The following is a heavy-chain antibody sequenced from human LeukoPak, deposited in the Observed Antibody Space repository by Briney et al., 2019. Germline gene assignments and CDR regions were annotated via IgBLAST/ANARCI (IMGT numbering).Heavy chain of an antibody. D-gene: IGHD3-3*01. V-gene: IGHV3-43*01. CDR3: AKEGGTMFFDS. J-gene: IGHJ5*01. CDR2: FSGNGKTT. Sequence: GGSLRLSCVASGFNFRRYTMHWVRQVPGKGLEWVSLFSGNGKTTYYADSVKGRFTIFRDDSKNSVTLQMNSLRSDASALYFCAKEGGTMFFDSWGQGTLVTVSS. CDR1: GFNFRRYT.